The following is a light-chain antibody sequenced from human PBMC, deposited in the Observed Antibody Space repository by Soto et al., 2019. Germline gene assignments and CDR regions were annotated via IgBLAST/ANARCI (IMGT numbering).Light chain of an antibody. J-gene: IGKJ1*01. CDR2: AAS. Sequence: DIQMTQSPSSLSASVGDRVTITCRASQSISSYFNWYQQKPGKAPKLLIYAASSLQSGVQSRFSGSGSGTDFTLTIRSLQPEDFAAYYCKQSYSTPWTFGQGTKVDIK. CDR3: KQSYSTPWT. CDR1: QSISSY. V-gene: IGKV1-39*01.